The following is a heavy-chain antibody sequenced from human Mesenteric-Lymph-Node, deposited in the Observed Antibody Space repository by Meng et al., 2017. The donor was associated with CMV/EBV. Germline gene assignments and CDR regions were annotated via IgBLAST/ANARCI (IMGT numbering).Heavy chain of an antibody. CDR3: ARSYSSSSYYYYGMDV. CDR1: GFTVSSNY. D-gene: IGHD6-6*01. Sequence: GESLKISCAASGFTVSSNYMSWVRQAPGKGLEWVSVIYSGGSTYYADSVKGRFTISRDNAKNSLYLQMNSLRAEDTALYHCARSYSSSSYYYYGMDVWGQGTTVTVSS. J-gene: IGHJ6*02. CDR2: IYSGGST. V-gene: IGHV3-53*01.